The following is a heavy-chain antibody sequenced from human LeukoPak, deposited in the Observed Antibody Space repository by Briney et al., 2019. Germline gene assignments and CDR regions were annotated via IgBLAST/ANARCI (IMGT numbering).Heavy chain of an antibody. J-gene: IGHJ4*02. CDR1: GFTFSSYG. Sequence: GRSLRLSCAASGFTFSSYGMHGVRQAPGKGLEWVAVIWYDGSNKYYADSVKGRFTISRDNSKNTLYLQMNSLRAEDTAVYYCARDYNWNDPVYWGQGTLVTVSS. CDR3: ARDYNWNDPVY. CDR2: IWYDGSNK. V-gene: IGHV3-33*01. D-gene: IGHD1-20*01.